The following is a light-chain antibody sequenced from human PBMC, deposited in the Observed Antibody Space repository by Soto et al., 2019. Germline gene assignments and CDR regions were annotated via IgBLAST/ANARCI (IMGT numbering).Light chain of an antibody. Sequence: EIVLTQSPGSLSLSPGERATLSCRASQSVDSRFFAWYQKRPGQAPRLLIYGSSRRATGIPDRFTGSGSGTDFTLTISGLEPEDFALYYCQQYDSSVTFGLGTKVELK. J-gene: IGKJ1*01. V-gene: IGKV3-20*01. CDR2: GSS. CDR1: QSVDSRF. CDR3: QQYDSSVT.